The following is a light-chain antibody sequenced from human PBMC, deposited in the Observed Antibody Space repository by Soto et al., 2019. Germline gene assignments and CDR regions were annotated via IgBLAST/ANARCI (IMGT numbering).Light chain of an antibody. Sequence: EIVLTQSPGTLSLSPGERATLSCRADRSVSDTLLTWFQQKPGQAPRLLIFGTSNRAPGIPDRFSGSGSGTDFTLTISRLEADDFAVYYCQHYGESSWTFGQGTKVDIK. CDR2: GTS. CDR3: QHYGESSWT. V-gene: IGKV3-20*01. CDR1: RSVSDTL. J-gene: IGKJ1*01.